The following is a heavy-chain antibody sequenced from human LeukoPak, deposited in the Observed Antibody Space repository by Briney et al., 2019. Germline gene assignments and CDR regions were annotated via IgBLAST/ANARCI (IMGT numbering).Heavy chain of an antibody. Sequence: ASVKVSCKASGGTFSSYAISWVRQAPGQGLEWMGWVTPSSGNTGYAQKFQGRVTITRNTSISTAYMDLSSLRSDDTAVYYCSRGRFLEWSYPFDCWGQGTLVTVSS. CDR3: SRGRFLEWSYPFDC. V-gene: IGHV1-8*03. CDR2: VTPSSGNT. D-gene: IGHD3-3*01. J-gene: IGHJ4*02. CDR1: GGTFSSYA.